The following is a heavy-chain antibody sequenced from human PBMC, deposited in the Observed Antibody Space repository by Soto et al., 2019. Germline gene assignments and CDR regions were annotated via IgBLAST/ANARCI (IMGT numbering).Heavy chain of an antibody. CDR3: ERLTGVFRLGLPD. CDR2: ISAYNCNT. CDR1: GYAFHNYG. V-gene: IGHV1-18*01. D-gene: IGHD3-10*01. J-gene: IGHJ1*01. Sequence: AHSVSGSCKASGYAFHNYGVNWVRQAPGHGLEWMGRISAYNCNTHYAQNFEGRVTMTTDTSTSTAYMELRSLRYDDTAIYYCERLTGVFRLGLPDWGNATLVTASS.